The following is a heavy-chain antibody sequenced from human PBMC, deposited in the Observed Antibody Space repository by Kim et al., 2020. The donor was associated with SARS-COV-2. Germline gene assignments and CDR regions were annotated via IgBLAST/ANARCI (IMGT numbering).Heavy chain of an antibody. J-gene: IGHJ4*02. D-gene: IGHD4-17*01. V-gene: IGHV4-4*07. CDR3: AGDCDYGEFDY. Sequence: ADCHPSLTSRVTMSVDASKKQFSLKLSSVTAADTAVYYCAGDCDYGEFDYWGQGILVSVSS. CDR2: A.